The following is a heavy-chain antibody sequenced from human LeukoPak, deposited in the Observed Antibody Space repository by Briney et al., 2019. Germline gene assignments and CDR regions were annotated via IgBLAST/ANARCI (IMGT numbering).Heavy chain of an antibody. V-gene: IGHV1-2*02. CDR3: ARGRAVAATGSHFDN. Sequence: GASVKVSCKASGYTFTDYYMHWVRQAPVQGLEWMGWINPNSGYTNYAQKFQGRVTMTRDTSISTAYMELSRLRSDDTAVYYCARGRAVAATGSHFDNWGQGNLVTVSS. D-gene: IGHD6-19*01. CDR1: GYTFTDYY. J-gene: IGHJ4*02. CDR2: INPNSGYT.